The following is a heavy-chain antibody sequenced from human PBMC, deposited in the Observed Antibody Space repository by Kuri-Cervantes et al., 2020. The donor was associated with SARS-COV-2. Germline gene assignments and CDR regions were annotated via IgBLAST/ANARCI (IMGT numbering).Heavy chain of an antibody. Sequence: GSLRLSCAVSGYSISRGYYWGWIRQPPGKGLEWIGSIYHSGSTYYNTSLKSRVTISVDTSKNQFSLKLSSVTAADTAVYYCARDQLWFGDQHFDYWGQGTLVTVSS. CDR2: IYHSGST. D-gene: IGHD3-10*01. V-gene: IGHV4-38-2*02. CDR3: ARDQLWFGDQHFDY. J-gene: IGHJ4*02. CDR1: GYSISRGYY.